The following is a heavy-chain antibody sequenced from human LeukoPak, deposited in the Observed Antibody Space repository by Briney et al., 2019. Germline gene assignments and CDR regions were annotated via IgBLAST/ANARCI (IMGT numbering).Heavy chain of an antibody. CDR2: ISGSGGST. V-gene: IGHV3-23*01. D-gene: IGHD4-17*01. J-gene: IGHJ4*02. CDR3: AKDQDDYGDFN. CDR1: GFTFSSYA. Sequence: GGSLRLSCAASGFTFSSYAMSWVRQAPGKGLEWVSAISGSGGSTYYADSVKGRFTIYRGNSKNTLYLQMNSLRDEDTDVYYCAKDQDDYGDFNWGQGTLVTV.